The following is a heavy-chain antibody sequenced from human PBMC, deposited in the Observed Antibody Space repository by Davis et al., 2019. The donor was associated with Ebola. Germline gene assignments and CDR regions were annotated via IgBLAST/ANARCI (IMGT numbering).Heavy chain of an antibody. J-gene: IGHJ6*02. CDR1: GFTFSSYA. Sequence: MPGGSLRLSCAASGFTFSSYAMSWIRQPPGKGLEWIGEINHSGSTNYNPSLKSRVTISVDTSKNQFSLKLSSVTAADTAVYYCARRGRARGMDVWGQGTTVTVSS. D-gene: IGHD3-10*01. CDR2: INHSGST. V-gene: IGHV4-34*01. CDR3: ARRGRARGMDV.